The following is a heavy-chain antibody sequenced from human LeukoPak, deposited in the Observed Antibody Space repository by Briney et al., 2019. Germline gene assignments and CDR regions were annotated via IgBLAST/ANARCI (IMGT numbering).Heavy chain of an antibody. Sequence: QPGGSLRLSCAASGFTFSSYWMSWVRQAPGKGLEWVANIKQDGSEKYYVDSVKGRFTISRDNAKNSLYLQMNSLRAEDTAVYYCASAYCSGGSCYSPDKHYGMDVWGQGTTVTVSS. CDR2: IKQDGSEK. V-gene: IGHV3-7*01. CDR3: ASAYCSGGSCYSPDKHYGMDV. J-gene: IGHJ6*02. CDR1: GFTFSSYW. D-gene: IGHD2-15*01.